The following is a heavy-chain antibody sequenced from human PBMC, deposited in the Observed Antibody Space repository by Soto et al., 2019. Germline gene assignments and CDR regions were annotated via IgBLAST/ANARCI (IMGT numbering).Heavy chain of an antibody. CDR1: GGSISSGGYY. CDR2: IYYSGST. Sequence: QVQLQESGPGLVKPSQTLSLTCTVSGGSISSGGYYWSWIRQHPGKGLEWIGYIYYSGSTYYNPTLYSRVTISVDTCKKQNSLKLSSVPAAETAVYYSARSTQSTVTTSDYWGQGSLVTVSS. D-gene: IGHD4-17*01. J-gene: IGHJ4*02. CDR3: ARSTQSTVTTSDY. V-gene: IGHV4-31*03.